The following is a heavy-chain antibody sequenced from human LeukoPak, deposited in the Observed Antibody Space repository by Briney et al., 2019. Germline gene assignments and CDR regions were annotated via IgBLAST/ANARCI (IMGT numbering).Heavy chain of an antibody. CDR1: GGSITSDKYY. CDR2: IYYSGTT. CDR3: ARSIGYSSGWFDY. J-gene: IGHJ5*01. Sequence: SETLSLTCTVSGGSITSDKYYWSWVRQPPGKGLEWIGYIYYSGTTYYNPSLRSRPSISLDTSKNQFSLRLSSVTAAGTAVYYCARSIGYSSGWFDYWGQGSQVTVSS. V-gene: IGHV4-30-4*01. D-gene: IGHD6-19*01.